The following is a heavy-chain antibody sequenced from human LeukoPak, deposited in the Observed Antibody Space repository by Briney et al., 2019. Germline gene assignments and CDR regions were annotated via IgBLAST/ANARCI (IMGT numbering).Heavy chain of an antibody. J-gene: IGHJ4*02. CDR3: ARVNRYSSSWDYFDY. D-gene: IGHD6-13*01. CDR1: GYTFTSYG. Sequence: ASVKVSCKASGYTFTSYGISWVRQATGQGLEWMGWISAYNGNTNYAQKLQGRVTMTTDTSTSTAYMELRSLRSDDTAVYYCARVNRYSSSWDYFDYWGQGNLVTVSS. V-gene: IGHV1-18*01. CDR2: ISAYNGNT.